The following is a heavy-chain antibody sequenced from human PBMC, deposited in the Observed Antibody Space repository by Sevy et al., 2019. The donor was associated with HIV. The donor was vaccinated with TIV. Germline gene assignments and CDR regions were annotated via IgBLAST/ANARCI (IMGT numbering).Heavy chain of an antibody. CDR2: IQFDGSNQ. V-gene: IGHV3-30*02. CDR1: GFTFSYSG. Sequence: GGSLRLSCAASGFTFSYSGMHWVRQAPGKGLEWLTFIQFDGSNQYYADSVKGRFTILRDNSKNTLYLQMNSLRGDDTAVYYCAKNTAAVGVRGFDYWGQGALVTVSS. CDR3: AKNTAAVGVRGFDY. J-gene: IGHJ4*02. D-gene: IGHD2-8*01.